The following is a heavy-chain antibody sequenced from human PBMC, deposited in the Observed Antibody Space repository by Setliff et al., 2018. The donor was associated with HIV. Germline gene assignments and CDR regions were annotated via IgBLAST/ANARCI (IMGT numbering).Heavy chain of an antibody. Sequence: GGSLRLSCAASGFTYSSYWMGWVRQAPGKGLEWVANIKQDGSEKYYVDSVKGRFTISRDSAKNSLYLQMNSLRAEDTAVYYCARVANSRGYSYDFYSWGQGTLVTVSS. V-gene: IGHV3-7*03. CDR3: ARVANSRGYSYDFYS. J-gene: IGHJ4*02. CDR1: GFTYSSYW. CDR2: IKQDGSEK. D-gene: IGHD5-18*01.